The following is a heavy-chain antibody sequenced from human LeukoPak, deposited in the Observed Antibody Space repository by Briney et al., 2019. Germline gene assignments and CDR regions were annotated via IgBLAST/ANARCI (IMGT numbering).Heavy chain of an antibody. CDR3: AALWFGDPPSY. CDR1: GYTFTSYG. CDR2: ISAYNGNT. D-gene: IGHD3-10*01. V-gene: IGHV1-18*01. J-gene: IGHJ4*02. Sequence: ASVKVSCKASGYTFTSYGIGWVRQAPGQGLEWMGWISAYNGNTNYAQKLQGRVTMTTDTSTSTAYMELRSLRSDDTAVYYCAALWFGDPPSYWGQGTLVTVSS.